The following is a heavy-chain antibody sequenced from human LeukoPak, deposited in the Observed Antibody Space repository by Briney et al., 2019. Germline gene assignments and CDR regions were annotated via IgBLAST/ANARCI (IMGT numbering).Heavy chain of an antibody. D-gene: IGHD3-22*01. CDR3: ARDLGIVVVTTLVY. V-gene: IGHV3-48*03. CDR1: GFTFSSYE. CDR2: ISSSGSTI. Sequence: GGSLRLSCAASGFTFSSYEMSWVRQAPGKGLEWVSYISSSGSTIYYADSVKGRFTISRDNAKNSLYLQMNSLRAEDTAVYYCARDLGIVVVTTLVYWGQGTLVTVSS. J-gene: IGHJ4*02.